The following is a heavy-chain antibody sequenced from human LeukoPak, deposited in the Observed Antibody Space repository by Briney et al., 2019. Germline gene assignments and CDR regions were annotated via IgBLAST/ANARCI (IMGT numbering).Heavy chain of an antibody. D-gene: IGHD2-15*01. J-gene: IGHJ4*02. Sequence: PSETLSLTCAVYGGSLSGYYWSWIRQPPGKGLEWIGEINHSGSTNYNPSLKSRVTISVYTSKNQFSLKLSSVTAADTAVYYCARSGPVDCSGGSCYEGYWGQGTLVTVSS. CDR1: GGSLSGYY. CDR2: INHSGST. CDR3: ARSGPVDCSGGSCYEGY. V-gene: IGHV4-34*01.